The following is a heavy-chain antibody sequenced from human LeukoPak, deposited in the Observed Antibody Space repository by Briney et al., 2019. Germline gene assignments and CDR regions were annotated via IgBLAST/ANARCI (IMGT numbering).Heavy chain of an antibody. J-gene: IGHJ4*02. Sequence: SVKVSCKASGGTLSSYAINWVRQAPGQGLEWVGGIIPIFGTPTYAQKFQGRVTITADESTSTAYMELSSLRSEDTAVYYCARGDLDGASSWYGSFWGQGTLVAVSS. CDR2: IIPIFGTP. D-gene: IGHD6-13*01. V-gene: IGHV1-69*13. CDR3: ARGDLDGASSWYGSF. CDR1: GGTLSSYA.